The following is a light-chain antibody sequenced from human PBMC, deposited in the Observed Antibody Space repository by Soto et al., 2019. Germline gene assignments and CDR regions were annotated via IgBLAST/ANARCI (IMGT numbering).Light chain of an antibody. CDR2: AAS. Sequence: DIQMTQSPSTLSASVGDRVTITCRASQSVSSWLAWYQQKPGKAPKRLIYAASGLQSGAPSRFSGSGSGTEFNFTISSLQPDDFATYYCQQYHSYWTFGQGTKVDIK. V-gene: IGKV1-5*01. CDR3: QQYHSYWT. CDR1: QSVSSW. J-gene: IGKJ1*01.